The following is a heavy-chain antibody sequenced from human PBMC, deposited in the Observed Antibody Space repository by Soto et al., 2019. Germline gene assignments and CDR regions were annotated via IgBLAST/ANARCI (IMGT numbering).Heavy chain of an antibody. J-gene: IGHJ5*02. V-gene: IGHV1-69*06. D-gene: IGHD2-15*01. CDR3: ARPPIYCSGVSCYAEGENWFDP. Sequence: QVQLVQSGAEVKKPGSSVKVSCKASGGTFSSYAISWVRQAPGQGLEWMGGIIPIFGTENYAQKFQGRVTITADKSTSKACMELTSVSSEDTGVNYGARPPIYCSGVSCYAEGENWFDPWGQGTPGTVSS. CDR1: GGTFSSYA. CDR2: IIPIFGTE.